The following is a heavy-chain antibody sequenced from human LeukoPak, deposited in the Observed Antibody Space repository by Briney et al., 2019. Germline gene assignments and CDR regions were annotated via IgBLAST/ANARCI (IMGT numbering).Heavy chain of an antibody. Sequence: PSETLSLTCTVSGGSISSYYWSWIRQPPGKGLEWIGYIYYSGSTNYNPSLKSRVTISVDTSKNQFSLKLSSVTAADTAVYYCARAGALYCSSTSRYQYYYYYYMDVWGKGTTVTVSS. CDR3: ARAGALYCSSTSRYQYYYYYYMDV. CDR1: GGSISSYY. D-gene: IGHD2-2*01. CDR2: IYYSGST. V-gene: IGHV4-59*01. J-gene: IGHJ6*03.